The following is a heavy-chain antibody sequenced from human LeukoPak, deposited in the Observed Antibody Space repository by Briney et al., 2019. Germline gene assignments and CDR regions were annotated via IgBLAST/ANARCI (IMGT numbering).Heavy chain of an antibody. CDR2: INPNSGGT. D-gene: IGHD6-19*01. Sequence: ASVKVSCKASGYTFSDYYMHWVRQAPGQGLEWVGRINPNSGGTNYAQKFQGRVTMTRDTSISTAYMELSRLRSDDTAVYYCARVPNNLPQWGSSWYYGVHSSGWYSLNYWGQGTLVTVSS. CDR1: GYTFSDYY. J-gene: IGHJ4*02. V-gene: IGHV1-2*06. CDR3: ARVPNNLPQWGSSWYYGVHSSGWYSLNY.